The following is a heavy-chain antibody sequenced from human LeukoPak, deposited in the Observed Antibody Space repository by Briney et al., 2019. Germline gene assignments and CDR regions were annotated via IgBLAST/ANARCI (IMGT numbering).Heavy chain of an antibody. V-gene: IGHV3-33*01. CDR1: GCTFSSYG. CDR2: IWYDGSNK. D-gene: IGHD3-3*01. J-gene: IGHJ6*02. CDR3: ARGERRTIFGVVIKSHYYYGMDV. Sequence: GGSLRLSCAASGCTFSSYGMHWVRQAPGKGLEWVAVIWYDGSNKYYADSVKGRFTISRDNFKNTLYLQMNSLRAEDTAVYYCARGERRTIFGVVIKSHYYYGMDVWGQGTTVTVSS.